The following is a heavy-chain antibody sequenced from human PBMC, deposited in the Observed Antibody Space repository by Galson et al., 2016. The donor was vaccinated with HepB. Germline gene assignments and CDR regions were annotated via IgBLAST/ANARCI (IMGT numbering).Heavy chain of an antibody. J-gene: IGHJ6*02. CDR1: GFTFRYFS. CDR3: ARGGTGRLAYYYYGIDV. D-gene: IGHD1-1*01. V-gene: IGHV3-30*04. Sequence: SLRLSCAASGFTFRYFSIHWVRQAPGKGQEWVTIIADDGSSKYYADSVNGRFTISRDNSKNTVNLQMNNLRTEDTAVYYCARGGTGRLAYYYYGIDVWSPGTTVTVSS. CDR2: IADDGSSK.